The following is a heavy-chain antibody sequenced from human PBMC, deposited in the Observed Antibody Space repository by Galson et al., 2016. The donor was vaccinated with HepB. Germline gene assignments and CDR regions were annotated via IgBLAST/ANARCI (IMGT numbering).Heavy chain of an antibody. CDR2: ISAYNGNT. CDR1: GYTFTSYG. J-gene: IGHJ4*02. Sequence: SVKVSCKASGYTFTSYGINWVRQAPGQGLEWMGWISAYNGNTNYAQNFKGRVTMTTDTSTFTAYMELRSLRSDDTAVYYCAREQHTNGDYFDIWGQGTLVTVSS. V-gene: IGHV1-18*01. CDR3: AREQHTNGDYFDI. D-gene: IGHD2-8*01.